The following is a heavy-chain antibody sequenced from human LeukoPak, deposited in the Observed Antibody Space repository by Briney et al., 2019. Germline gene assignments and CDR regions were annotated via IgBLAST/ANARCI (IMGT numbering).Heavy chain of an antibody. V-gene: IGHV4-34*01. CDR2: INRSGST. J-gene: IGHJ6*04. CDR1: GGSFSGYY. D-gene: IGHD2-15*01. Sequence: SETLSLTCAVYGGSFSGYYWSWIRQPPGKGLEWIGEINRSGSTNYNPSLKSRVTISVDTSKNQFSLKLSSVTAADTAVYYCVRGGPEVVMDVWGKGTTVTVSS. CDR3: VRGGPEVVMDV.